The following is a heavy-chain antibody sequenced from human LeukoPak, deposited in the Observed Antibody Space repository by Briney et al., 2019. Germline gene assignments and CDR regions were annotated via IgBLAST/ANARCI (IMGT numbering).Heavy chain of an antibody. CDR1: GGSISSLNL. CDR3: AGLEGRYSTDWFYFFDY. D-gene: IGHD6-19*01. J-gene: IGHJ4*02. V-gene: IGHV4-4*02. Sequence: PSETLSLTCIVSGGSISSLNLWSWLRQPPGKGLEWIGEMYLGGTTNFNPSLKSRVTILIDKSKNQLSLQLTSVTAADTAVYYCAGLEGRYSTDWFYFFDYWGQGALVTVPS. CDR2: MYLGGTT.